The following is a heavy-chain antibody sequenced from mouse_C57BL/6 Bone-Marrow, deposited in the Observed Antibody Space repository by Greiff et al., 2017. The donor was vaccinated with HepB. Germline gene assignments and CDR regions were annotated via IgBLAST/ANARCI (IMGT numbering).Heavy chain of an antibody. CDR3: ARRGLPFYWYFDV. J-gene: IGHJ1*03. V-gene: IGHV1-82*01. Sequence: VQLQQSGPELVKPGASVKISCKASGYAFSSSWMNWVKQRPGKGLEWIGRIYPGDGDTNYNGKFKGKATLTADKSSSTAYMQLSSLTSEDSAVYFCARRGLPFYWYFDVWGTGTTVTVSS. CDR1: GYAFSSSW. CDR2: IYPGDGDT.